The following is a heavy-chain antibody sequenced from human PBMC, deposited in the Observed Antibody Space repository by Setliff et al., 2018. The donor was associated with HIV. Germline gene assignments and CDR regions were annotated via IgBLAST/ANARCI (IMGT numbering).Heavy chain of an antibody. CDR3: ARGSGYDKGAYHYYYGMDV. Sequence: GGSLRLSCAASGFPFSSYEMNWVRQAPGKGLEWVSYISSRGSTIYYADSVKGRFTISRDNTKNSLYLQMNSLRAEDTAVYYCARGSGYDKGAYHYYYGMDVWGQGTTVTVSS. J-gene: IGHJ6*02. D-gene: IGHD5-12*01. CDR2: ISSRGSTI. V-gene: IGHV3-48*03. CDR1: GFPFSSYE.